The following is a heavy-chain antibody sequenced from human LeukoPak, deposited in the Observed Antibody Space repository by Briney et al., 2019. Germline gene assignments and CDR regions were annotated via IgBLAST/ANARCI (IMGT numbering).Heavy chain of an antibody. CDR1: GGSISSYY. V-gene: IGHV4-59*08. D-gene: IGHD3-22*01. CDR3: ARSRSQRHYYDTTEGNFDI. J-gene: IGHJ3*02. Sequence: SETLSLTCTVSGGSISSYYWSWIRQPPGKGLEWIGYIYYSGSTNYNPSLKSRVTISVDTSKNQFSLKLSSVTAADTAVYYCARSRSQRHYYDTTEGNFDIWGQGTMVTVSS. CDR2: IYYSGST.